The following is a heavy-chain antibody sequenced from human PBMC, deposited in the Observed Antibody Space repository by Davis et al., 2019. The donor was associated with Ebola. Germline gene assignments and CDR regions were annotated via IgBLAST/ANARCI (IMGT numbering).Heavy chain of an antibody. CDR1: VGSFSDYY. V-gene: IGHV4-34*01. CDR3: VRGGYCSSTSCYGYYYYGMDV. CDR2: IYHSGST. D-gene: IGHD2-2*01. J-gene: IGHJ6*02. Sequence: MPSETLSLTCAVYVGSFSDYYWSWIRQPPGKGLEWIGEIYHSGSTNYNPSLKSRVTISVDKSKNQFSLKLSSVTAADTAVYYCVRGGYCSSTSCYGYYYYGMDVWGQGTTVTVSS.